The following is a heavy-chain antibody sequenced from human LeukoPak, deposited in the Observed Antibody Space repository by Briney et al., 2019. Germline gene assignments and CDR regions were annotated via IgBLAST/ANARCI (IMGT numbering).Heavy chain of an antibody. Sequence: GGSLRLSCAASGFTFSSYAMHWVRQAPGKGLEYVSAISSNGGSTYYANSVKGRFTISRDNSKNTLYLQMGSLRAEDMAVYYCARGRYSNRYYYYGMDVWGQGTTVTVSS. V-gene: IGHV3-64*01. D-gene: IGHD3-9*01. CDR1: GFTFSSYA. CDR2: ISSNGGST. J-gene: IGHJ6*02. CDR3: ARGRYSNRYYYYGMDV.